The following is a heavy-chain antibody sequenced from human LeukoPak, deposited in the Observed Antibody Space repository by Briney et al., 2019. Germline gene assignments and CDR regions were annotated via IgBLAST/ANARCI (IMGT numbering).Heavy chain of an antibody. V-gene: IGHV4-34*01. CDR2: INRSGST. CDR1: GGSFSGYY. J-gene: IGHJ4*02. Sequence: PSETLSLTCAVYGGSFSGYYWSWIRQPPGKGLEWIGEINRSGSTNYNPSLKSRVTISVDTSKNQFSLKLSSVTAADTAVYYCARGRGWRYFDYWGQGTLVTVSS. CDR3: ARGRGWRYFDY. D-gene: IGHD5-24*01.